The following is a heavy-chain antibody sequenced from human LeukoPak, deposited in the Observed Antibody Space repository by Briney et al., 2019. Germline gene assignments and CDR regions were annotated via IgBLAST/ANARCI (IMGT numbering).Heavy chain of an antibody. CDR3: ARAELTTVTTGHLLDY. J-gene: IGHJ4*02. Sequence: ASVKVSCKASGYMFTNYYVHWVRQAPGQGLEWMGIINPSGGSTSYAQKFQGRVTMTRDTSTSTVYMELSSLRSEDTAVYYCARAELTTVTTGHLLDYWGQGTLVTVSS. V-gene: IGHV1-46*01. CDR1: GYMFTNYY. D-gene: IGHD4-11*01. CDR2: INPSGGST.